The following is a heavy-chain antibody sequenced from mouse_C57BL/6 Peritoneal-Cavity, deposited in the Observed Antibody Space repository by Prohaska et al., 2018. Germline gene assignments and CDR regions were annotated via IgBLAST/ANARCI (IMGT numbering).Heavy chain of an antibody. D-gene: IGHD4-1*01. CDR1: GIDFSRYW. CDR2: INPDSSTI. J-gene: IGHJ1*03. Sequence: EVKLLQSGGGLVQPGGSLKLSCAASGIDFSRYWMSWVRRAPGKGLEWIGEINPDSSTINYAPSLKDKFIISRDNAKNTLYLQMIKVRSEDTALYYCASPNWDWYFDVWGTGTTVTVSS. CDR3: ASPNWDWYFDV. V-gene: IGHV4-1*01.